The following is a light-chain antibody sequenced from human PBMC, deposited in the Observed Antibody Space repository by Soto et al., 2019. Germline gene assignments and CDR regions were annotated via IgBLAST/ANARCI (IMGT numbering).Light chain of an antibody. CDR3: QQRSNWPRA. J-gene: IGKJ3*01. V-gene: IGKV3-11*01. CDR1: PSVSSY. Sequence: EIVLTQSPATLSLSPGERATLSCRASPSVSSYLAWYQQKPGQAPRRLIYDASNRATGIPARFSGSGSGTDFTLTISSLEPEDFAVYYWQQRSNWPRAFGPGTKVDIK. CDR2: DAS.